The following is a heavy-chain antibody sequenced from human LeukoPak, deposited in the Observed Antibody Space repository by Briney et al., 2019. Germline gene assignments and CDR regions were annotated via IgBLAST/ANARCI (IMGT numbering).Heavy chain of an antibody. CDR1: GGSFSGYY. J-gene: IGHJ6*02. CDR2: INHSGST. CDR3: ARGRVAAAGIPEYYYYGMDV. Sequence: SETLSLTCAVYGGSFSGYYWSWIRRPPGKGLEWIGEINHSGSTNYNPSLKSRVTISVDTSKNQFSLKLSSVTAADTAVYYCARGRVAAAGIPEYYYYGMDVWGQGTTVTVSS. V-gene: IGHV4-34*01. D-gene: IGHD6-13*01.